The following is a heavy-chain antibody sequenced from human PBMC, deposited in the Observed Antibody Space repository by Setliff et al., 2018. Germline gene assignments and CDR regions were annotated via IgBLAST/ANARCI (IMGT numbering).Heavy chain of an antibody. V-gene: IGHV4-4*08. CDR1: GVSVSRHY. CDR2: IYTGGST. Sequence: SETLSLTCIVSGVSVSRHYWSWIRQPPGKTLEWIGYIYTGGSTTYNPSLKSRVTLSLDTSKNHLSLNLTSVTAADTAFYYCARARSLDFDLWGQGTLVTVSS. CDR3: ARARSLDFDL. J-gene: IGHJ4*02.